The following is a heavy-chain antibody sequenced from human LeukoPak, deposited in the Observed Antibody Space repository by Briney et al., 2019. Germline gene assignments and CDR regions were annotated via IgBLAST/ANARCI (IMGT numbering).Heavy chain of an antibody. CDR1: GGSITTYY. D-gene: IGHD4-11*01. CDR2: ISYSGGT. Sequence: SETLSLTCTVSGGSITTYYWSWIRQPPGKGLEWIGYISYSGGTNYNPSLKSRITISIDTSKNQFSLNVNSVTAADTAVYYCARGADIDYRKVYYFDYWGQGTLASVSS. J-gene: IGHJ4*02. V-gene: IGHV4-59*01. CDR3: ARGADIDYRKVYYFDY.